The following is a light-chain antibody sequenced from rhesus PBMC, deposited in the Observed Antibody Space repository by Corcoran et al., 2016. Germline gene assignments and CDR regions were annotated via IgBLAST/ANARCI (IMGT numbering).Light chain of an antibody. V-gene: IGKV3S9*01. Sequence: EIVMTQSPATLSLSPGERATLSCRASQSVSTSVAWFQQKLEQDPSLLMYDSSNRAPAIPERFSGSGSGTDFTLIISSLEAEDVGVYYCQQYYSWSRTFGQGTKVEI. CDR1: QSVSTS. CDR2: DSS. CDR3: QQYYSWSRT. J-gene: IGKJ1*01.